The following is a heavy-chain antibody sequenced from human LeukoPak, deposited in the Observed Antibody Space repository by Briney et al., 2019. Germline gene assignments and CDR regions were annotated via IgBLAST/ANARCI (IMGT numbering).Heavy chain of an antibody. V-gene: IGHV1-2*02. CDR1: GYTFTGYY. CDR3: ARVVWQQWLDQYYFDY. J-gene: IGHJ4*02. Sequence: ASVKVSCKASGYTFTGYYMHWVRQAPGQGLEWMGWINPNSGGTNYAQKFQGRVTMTRDTSISTAYKELSRLRSDDTAVYYCARVVWQQWLDQYYFDYWGQGTLVTVSS. CDR2: INPNSGGT. D-gene: IGHD6-19*01.